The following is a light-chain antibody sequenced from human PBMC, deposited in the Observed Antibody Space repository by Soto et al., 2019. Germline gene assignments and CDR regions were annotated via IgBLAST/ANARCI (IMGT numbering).Light chain of an antibody. J-gene: IGKJ4*01. CDR1: QSLNSY. Sequence: EIVLTQSPATLSLSPGERATLSCRASQSLNSYLAWFQQKPGQAPRLLIYDASNRATDIPARFSGSGSGTDFTLTISSLEPADSAVYYCQQRRDWPLTFGGGTRVEIK. CDR3: QQRRDWPLT. CDR2: DAS. V-gene: IGKV3-11*01.